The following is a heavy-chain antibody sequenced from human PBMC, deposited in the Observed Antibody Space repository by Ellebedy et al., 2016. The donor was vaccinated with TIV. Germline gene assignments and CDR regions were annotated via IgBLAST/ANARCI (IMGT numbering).Heavy chain of an antibody. V-gene: IGHV1-2*02. CDR1: VYTFPGLY. D-gene: IGHD6-19*01. CDR2: INPNSGGT. J-gene: IGHJ4*02. Sequence: AASVQVSCKASVYTFPGLYMHWVRQAPGQGLEWMGWINPNSGGTNYAQKFQGRVTKTRETSIRTAYMELNRVRSDATAVYFCARGIAVANFDSWGQGTLVTVSS. CDR3: ARGIAVANFDS.